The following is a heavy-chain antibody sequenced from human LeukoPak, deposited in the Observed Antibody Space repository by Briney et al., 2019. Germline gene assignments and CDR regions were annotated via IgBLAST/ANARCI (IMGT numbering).Heavy chain of an antibody. CDR2: MYYSGST. CDR3: ARPYYYDSRIDP. V-gene: IGHV4-30-4*01. Sequence: NPSETLSLTCTVSGGSITSGDYYWSWIRQPPGKGLEWIACMYYSGSTYYNPSLKSRVTMSADTSKNQFSLKLSSVTAADTAVYYCARPYYYDSRIDPWGQGTLVTVSS. D-gene: IGHD3-22*01. CDR1: GGSITSGDYY. J-gene: IGHJ5*02.